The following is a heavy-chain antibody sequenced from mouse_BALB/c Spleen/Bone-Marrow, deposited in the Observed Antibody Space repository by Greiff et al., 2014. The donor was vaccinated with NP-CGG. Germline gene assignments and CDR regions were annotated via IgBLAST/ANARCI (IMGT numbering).Heavy chain of an antibody. CDR2: IDPAIFT. CDR3: ASYRYGWYFDV. V-gene: IGHV14-3*02. D-gene: IGHD2-14*01. CDR1: GFNIKDTY. Sequence: EVQLQQSGAELVKPGASVKLSCTASGFNIKDTYLHWVKQRPEQGLDWIGRIDPAIFTKYDPKFQGKATITADTSSNTAYLHLSSLTSADTAVYYCASYRYGWYFDVWGAGTTVTVSS. J-gene: IGHJ1*01.